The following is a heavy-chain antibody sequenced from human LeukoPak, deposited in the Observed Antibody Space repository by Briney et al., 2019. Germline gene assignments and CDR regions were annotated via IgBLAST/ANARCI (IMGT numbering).Heavy chain of an antibody. CDR1: GFTFSSYG. Sequence: GGSLRLSCAASGFTFSSYGMHWVRQAPGKGLEWASYISTSGSTIYYADSVKGRFTISRDNAKNSLYLQMNSLRAEDTAVYYCARGPARELDYWGQGTLVTVSS. CDR2: ISTSGSTI. J-gene: IGHJ4*02. V-gene: IGHV3-48*04. D-gene: IGHD1-26*01. CDR3: ARGPARELDY.